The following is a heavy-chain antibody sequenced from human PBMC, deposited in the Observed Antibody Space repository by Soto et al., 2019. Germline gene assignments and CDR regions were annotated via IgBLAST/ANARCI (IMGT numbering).Heavy chain of an antibody. J-gene: IGHJ5*02. CDR3: ARPRAASGCYFWFAP. Sequence: QVQLVQSGAEVKKPGSSVKVSCKASGGTLSSYPISWVRQAPGQGLEWMGRIIPILGLQNYAEKFQGRLTITADKTTTTAYMELSSLRSEDTAVYYCARPRAASGCYFWFAPWGQGTPVTVSP. V-gene: IGHV1-69*02. CDR1: GGTLSSYP. D-gene: IGHD3-10*01. CDR2: IIPILGLQ.